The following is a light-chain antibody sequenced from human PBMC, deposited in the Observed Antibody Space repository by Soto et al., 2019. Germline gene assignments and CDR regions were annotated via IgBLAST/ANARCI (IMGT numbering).Light chain of an antibody. CDR3: QPYNCYLS. CDR2: SVS. J-gene: IGKJ3*01. Sequence: IEMTQYPSTVSASVGARVTITSRASQRVYNWLAWYQQKPGKAPKPLISSVSTLESGVPSRFSGSGSGTEFSLAISSLQPVDLGPYYCQPYNCYLSFGTGTKV. V-gene: IGKV1-5*01. CDR1: QRVYNW.